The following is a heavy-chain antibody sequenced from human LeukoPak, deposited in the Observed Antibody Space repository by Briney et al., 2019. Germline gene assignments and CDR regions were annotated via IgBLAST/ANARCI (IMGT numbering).Heavy chain of an antibody. J-gene: IGHJ5*02. D-gene: IGHD2-8*01. CDR2: IYYSGSI. Sequence: PSETLSLTCTVSGGSISSYYWGWIRQPPGKGLEWIGSIYYSGSIYYNPSLKSRVTISVDTSKNQFSLKLSSVTAADTAVYYCARQNVLMVSRPNWFDPWGQGTLVTVSS. CDR3: ARQNVLMVSRPNWFDP. V-gene: IGHV4-39*01. CDR1: GGSISSYY.